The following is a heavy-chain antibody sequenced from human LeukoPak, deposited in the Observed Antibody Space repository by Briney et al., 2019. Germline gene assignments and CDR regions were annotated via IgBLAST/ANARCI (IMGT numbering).Heavy chain of an antibody. D-gene: IGHD3-3*01. CDR1: GGSISSYY. CDR2: IYYSGST. J-gene: IGHJ4*02. Sequence: SETLSLTCTVSGGSISSYYWSWIRQSPGKGLEWIGNIYYSGSTNYNPSLKSRVTISVDRSKNQFSLKLTSVTAADTAVYYCARAPSLWSGHYYFDYWGQGTLVTVSS. CDR3: ARAPSLWSGHYYFDY. V-gene: IGHV4-59*12.